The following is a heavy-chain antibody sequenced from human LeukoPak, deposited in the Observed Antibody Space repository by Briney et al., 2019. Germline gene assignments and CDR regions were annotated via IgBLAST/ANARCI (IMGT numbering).Heavy chain of an antibody. V-gene: IGHV5-51*01. CDR1: GYSFTSYW. J-gene: IGHJ5*02. Sequence: GESLKISCKSSGYSFTSYWIGWVRQMPGKGLEWMGIIYPDDSDTRYSPSFQGQVTFSADKSISTAYLQWSSLKASDTAIYYCARLSGVDTSMVTNWFDPWGQGTLVTVSS. D-gene: IGHD5-18*01. CDR3: ARLSGVDTSMVTNWFDP. CDR2: IYPDDSDT.